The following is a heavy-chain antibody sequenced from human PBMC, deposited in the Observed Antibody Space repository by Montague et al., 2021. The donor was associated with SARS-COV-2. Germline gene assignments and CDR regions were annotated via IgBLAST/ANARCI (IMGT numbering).Heavy chain of an antibody. CDR3: ARDIAVAGLFDY. D-gene: IGHD6-19*01. J-gene: IGHJ4*02. Sequence: TLSLTCTVSGGSISSGSYYWSWIRQPAGKGLEWIGRISISGSTNYNPSLKSRVTISVDTSKNQFSLKLSSVTAADTAVYYCARDIAVAGLFDYWGQGQWSPSPQ. V-gene: IGHV4-61*02. CDR2: ISISGST. CDR1: GGSISSGSYY.